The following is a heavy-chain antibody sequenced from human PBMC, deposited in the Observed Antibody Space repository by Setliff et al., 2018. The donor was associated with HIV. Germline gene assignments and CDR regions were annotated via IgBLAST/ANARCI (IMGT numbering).Heavy chain of an antibody. V-gene: IGHV4-39*07. D-gene: IGHD3-10*01. Sequence: KLSETLSLTCTVSGDSISSSSYYWGWIRQPPGKGLEWIGSFYYSGSSYYNPSLKSRVTISADTSKKRFSLKLSSVTAADTAVYYCARGSSWAMVRGVITAFDIWGQGTMVTV. CDR3: ARGSSWAMVRGVITAFDI. CDR2: FYYSGSS. CDR1: GDSISSSSYY. J-gene: IGHJ3*02.